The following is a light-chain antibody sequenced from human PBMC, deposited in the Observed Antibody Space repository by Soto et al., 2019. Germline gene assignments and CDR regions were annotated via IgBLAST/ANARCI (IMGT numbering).Light chain of an antibody. J-gene: IGKJ1*01. Sequence: EIVLTQSPGTLSLSPGERATLSCRASQSVSRSYLAWYQQKPGQAPRLLIYGASSRATGIPDRFSGSGSGTAFTLTSSRLEPEDFAVYYCQQYGSSPPWTFGQGTKVEIK. V-gene: IGKV3-20*01. CDR1: QSVSRSY. CDR3: QQYGSSPPWT. CDR2: GAS.